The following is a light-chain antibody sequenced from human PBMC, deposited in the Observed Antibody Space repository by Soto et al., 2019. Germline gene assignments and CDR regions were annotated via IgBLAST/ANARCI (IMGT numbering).Light chain of an antibody. CDR2: VVG. CDR3: CSYAGSGTPYV. V-gene: IGLV2-23*02. Sequence: QSVLTQPASVSGSPGQSITISCTGTSSDVGSYNLVSWYQHHPGKAPKLMIYVVGKRPSGVSSRFSGSKSGNTASLTISGLQAEDEADYYCCSYAGSGTPYVFGTGTKATVL. CDR1: SSDVGSYNL. J-gene: IGLJ1*01.